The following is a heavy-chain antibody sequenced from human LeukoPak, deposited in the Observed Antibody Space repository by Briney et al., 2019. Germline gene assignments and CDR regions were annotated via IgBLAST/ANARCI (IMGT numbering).Heavy chain of an antibody. Sequence: GRSLRLSCAASGFTFSSYGMHWVRQAPGKGLEWVAVISYDGGNKYYADSVKGRFTISRDNSKNTLYLQMNSLRAEDTAVYYCAKSRWFGEFPYYGMDVWGQGTTVTVSS. CDR2: ISYDGGNK. CDR1: GFTFSSYG. J-gene: IGHJ6*02. V-gene: IGHV3-30*18. D-gene: IGHD3-10*01. CDR3: AKSRWFGEFPYYGMDV.